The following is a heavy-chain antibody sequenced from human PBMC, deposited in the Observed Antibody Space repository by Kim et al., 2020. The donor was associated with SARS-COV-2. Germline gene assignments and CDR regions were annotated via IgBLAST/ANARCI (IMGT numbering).Heavy chain of an antibody. V-gene: IGHV1-18*01. D-gene: IGHD6-13*01. Sequence: YSPKLQGRVTITRDTSTSSAYMEVRSLRSDDTAVYYRARTLIEAAAGLFDYWGQGTLVTVSS. J-gene: IGHJ4*02. CDR3: ARTLIEAAAGLFDY.